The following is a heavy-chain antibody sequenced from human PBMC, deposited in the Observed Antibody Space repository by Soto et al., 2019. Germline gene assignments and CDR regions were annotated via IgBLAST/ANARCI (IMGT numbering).Heavy chain of an antibody. V-gene: IGHV6-1*01. CDR2: TYYRSKWYN. J-gene: IGHJ4*02. D-gene: IGHD6-19*01. CDR3: ARENWQYSSGWYYFDY. CDR1: GDSVSSNSAA. Sequence: QVQLQQSGPVLVKPSQTLSLTCAISGDSVSSNSAAWNWIRQSPSRGLEWLGRTYYRSKWYNDYAVSVKSRMTINPVTSKNQFSLQLNSVIPEDTAVYYCARENWQYSSGWYYFDYWGQGTLVTVSS.